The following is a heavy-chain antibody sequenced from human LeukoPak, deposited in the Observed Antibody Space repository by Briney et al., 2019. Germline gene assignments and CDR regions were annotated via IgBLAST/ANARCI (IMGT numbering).Heavy chain of an antibody. J-gene: IGHJ4*02. CDR2: ISWNSGSI. CDR1: GFTFDDYA. V-gene: IGHV3-9*01. D-gene: IGHD1-26*01. Sequence: PGGSLRLSCAASGFTFDDYAMHWVRHAPGKGLEWVSGISWNSGSIGYADSVKGRFTISRDNAKNSLYLQMNSLRAEDTALYYCARLSGSYYGPFDYWGQGTLVTVSS. CDR3: ARLSGSYYGPFDY.